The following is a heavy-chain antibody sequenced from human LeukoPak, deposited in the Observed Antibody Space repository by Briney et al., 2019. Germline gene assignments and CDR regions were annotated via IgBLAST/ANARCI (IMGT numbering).Heavy chain of an antibody. CDR2: ITGDCKYI. CDR1: GFIFKTYT. D-gene: IGHD3-16*01. V-gene: IGHV3-21*01. CDR3: AREGNDYYYDQ. Sequence: GGSLRLSCAASGFIFKTYTMTWVRQAPGKGLEWVSSITGDCKYITYADSVKGRFTISRDSAKNSLYLQVASLRGDDTATYYCAREGNDYYYDQWGQGTLVTVSP. J-gene: IGHJ4*02.